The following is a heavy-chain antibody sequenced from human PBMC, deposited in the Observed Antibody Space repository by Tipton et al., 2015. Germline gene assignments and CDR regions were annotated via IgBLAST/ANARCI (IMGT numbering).Heavy chain of an antibody. CDR2: IHPSDSET. Sequence: QLVQSGGEVKKPGESLKISCKVSGYTFSNHWIGWVRQMPGKGLEWVGIIHPSDSETKYSPSFQGQVTISADKSISTAYLQWSSLKASDTAMYYCARRQDDYGDYGYWGQGTLVTVSS. J-gene: IGHJ4*02. CDR1: GYTFSNHW. V-gene: IGHV5-51*01. CDR3: ARRQDDYGDYGY. D-gene: IGHD4-17*01.